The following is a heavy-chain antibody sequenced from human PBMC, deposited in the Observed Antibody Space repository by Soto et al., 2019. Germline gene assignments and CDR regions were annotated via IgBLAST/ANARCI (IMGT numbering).Heavy chain of an antibody. V-gene: IGHV4-30-4*01. CDR2: IYYSGST. CDR1: GGSISSGDYY. D-gene: IGHD4-17*01. Sequence: SETLSLTCTVSGGSISSGDYYWSWIRQPPGKGLEWIGYIYYSGSTYYNPSLKSRVTISVDTSKNQFSLKLSSVTAADTAVYYCARSSDYGDYGYWGQGTLVTVSS. CDR3: ARSSDYGDYGY. J-gene: IGHJ4*02.